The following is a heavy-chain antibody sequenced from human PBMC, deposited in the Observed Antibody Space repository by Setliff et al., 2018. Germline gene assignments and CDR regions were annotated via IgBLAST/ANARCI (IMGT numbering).Heavy chain of an antibody. CDR2: IFSDGTT. J-gene: IGHJ6*02. Sequence: PSETLSLTCSVSGDSINNFYWNWIRQSPGTGLEWIGYIFSDGTTYYNPSLKSRVAMSVDTSKKQFSLKLRSVTAADTAVYYCARLSWNGLRYYGLDVWGQGTTVTSP. V-gene: IGHV4-59*01. CDR1: GDSINNFY. CDR3: ARLSWNGLRYYGLDV. D-gene: IGHD3-3*01.